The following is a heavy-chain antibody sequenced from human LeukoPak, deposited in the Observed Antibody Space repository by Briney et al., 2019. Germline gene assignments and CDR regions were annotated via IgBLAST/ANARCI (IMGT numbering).Heavy chain of an antibody. CDR1: GYTFTRYA. CDR3: ARHDNDDDFDY. CDR2: INMYTANP. Sequence: ASVKVSCKASGYTFTRYAINWLRQAPGQGLERMGWINMYTANPAYAQGFTERLVFSLDTSVTTAYLQISNLKTEDTAVYYCARHDNDDDFDYWGQGTLVTVSS. J-gene: IGHJ4*02. D-gene: IGHD3-16*01. V-gene: IGHV7-4-1*02.